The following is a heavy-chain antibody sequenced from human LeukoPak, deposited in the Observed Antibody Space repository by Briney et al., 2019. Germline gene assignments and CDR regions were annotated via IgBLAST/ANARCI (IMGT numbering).Heavy chain of an antibody. CDR3: AKNKLLQLEYYFDF. CDR2: ISYDGSNK. V-gene: IGHV3-30*18. CDR1: GFTFSSFN. J-gene: IGHJ4*02. D-gene: IGHD1-1*01. Sequence: PGGSLRLSCAASGFTFSSFNMHWVRQAPGKGLEWVAIISYDGSNKYYADSVKGRFTISRDNSKNTLYVQMNSLGAEDTAVYYCAKNKLLQLEYYFDFWGQGTLVTVSS.